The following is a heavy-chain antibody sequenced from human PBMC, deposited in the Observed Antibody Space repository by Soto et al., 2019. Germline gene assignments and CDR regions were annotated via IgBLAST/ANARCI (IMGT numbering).Heavy chain of an antibody. V-gene: IGHV1-2*02. D-gene: IGHD3-3*01. CDR1: GYTFTGYY. CDR3: ARGAYDFWSGSHVDY. CDR2: INPNSGAT. J-gene: IGHJ4*02. Sequence: AVKVSCKASGYTFTGYYMHWVRQAPGQGLEWMGWINPNSGATNYAQKFQGRVTMTRDTSISTAYMELSRLRSDDTAVYYCARGAYDFWSGSHVDYWGQGTLVTVSS.